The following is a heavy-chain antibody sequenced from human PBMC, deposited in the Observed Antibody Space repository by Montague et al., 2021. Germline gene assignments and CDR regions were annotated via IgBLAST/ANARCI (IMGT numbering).Heavy chain of an antibody. V-gene: IGHV3-33*01. CDR2: IWYDGSNK. CDR3: ARADYDKVTGYLYYFDH. J-gene: IGHJ4*02. CDR1: GFRFSQYG. D-gene: IGHD3-9*01. Sequence: SLRLSCVASGFRFSQYGFHWVRQAPGKGLEWVAGIWYDGSNKKYADSVKGRFTISRDNSKSSVYLQMNSLRGEDTAVYYCARADYDKVTGYLYYFDHWGQGILVTVSS.